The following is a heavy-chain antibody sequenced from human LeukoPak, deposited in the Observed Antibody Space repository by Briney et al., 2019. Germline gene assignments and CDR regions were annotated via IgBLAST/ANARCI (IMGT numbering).Heavy chain of an antibody. CDR3: ARGWRIDDFWSGYYTPPNWFDP. CDR2: MNPNSGNT. V-gene: IGHV1-8*01. CDR1: GYTFTSYD. J-gene: IGHJ5*02. D-gene: IGHD3-3*01. Sequence: ASVTVSCKSSGYTFTSYDIYWVRLATGQGLAWMGWMNPNSGNTGYAQKFRGKVTMTRNTSISTAYMELSSLRSEDTAVYYCARGWRIDDFWSGYYTPPNWFDPWGQGTLVTVSS.